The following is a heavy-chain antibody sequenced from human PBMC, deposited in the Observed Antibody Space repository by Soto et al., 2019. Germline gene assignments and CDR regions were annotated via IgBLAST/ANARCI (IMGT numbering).Heavy chain of an antibody. CDR2: IKGKTAGGAT. CDR1: GFTVSSNY. J-gene: IGHJ4*02. Sequence: GGSLRLSCAASGFTVSSNYMSWVRQAPGKGLEWVGRIKGKTAGGATDYAAPVKGRFTISRDDSKNTLYLQMNSLKTEDTAVYYCTAADYDLFDYWGQGTLVTVSS. V-gene: IGHV3-15*01. CDR3: TAADYDLFDY. D-gene: IGHD4-17*01.